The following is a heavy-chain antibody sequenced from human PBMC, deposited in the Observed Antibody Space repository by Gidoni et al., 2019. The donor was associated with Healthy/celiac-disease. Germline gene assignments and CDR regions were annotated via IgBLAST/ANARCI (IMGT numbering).Heavy chain of an antibody. D-gene: IGHD3-3*01. CDR1: GGSISSSSYY. V-gene: IGHV4-39*01. Sequence: QLQLQDSGPGLVKPSETLSLTCTVSGGSISSSSYYWGWIGQPPGQGLEWMGSIYYTGSTYYNPSLTRRVTISVDTSKNQFSLKLSSVTAADTAVYYCASSQSDGDFWSGGPYYFDYWGQGTLVTVSS. CDR2: IYYTGST. CDR3: ASSQSDGDFWSGGPYYFDY. J-gene: IGHJ4*02.